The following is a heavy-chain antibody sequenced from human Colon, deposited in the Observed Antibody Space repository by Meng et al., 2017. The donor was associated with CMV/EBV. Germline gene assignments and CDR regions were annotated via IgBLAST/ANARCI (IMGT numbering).Heavy chain of an antibody. V-gene: IGHV3-48*04. Sequence: GESLKISCAASGFTFSSYSMNWVRQAPGKGLEWVSYISSSSSTIYYADSVKGRFTISRDNAKNSLYLQMNSLRAEDTAVYYCARVMGYDFWSGAYYYGMDVWGQGTTVTVSS. D-gene: IGHD3-3*01. CDR3: ARVMGYDFWSGAYYYGMDV. J-gene: IGHJ6*02. CDR1: GFTFSSYS. CDR2: ISSSSSTI.